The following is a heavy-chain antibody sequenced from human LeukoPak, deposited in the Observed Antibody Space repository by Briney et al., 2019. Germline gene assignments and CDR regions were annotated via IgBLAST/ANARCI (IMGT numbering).Heavy chain of an antibody. CDR2: IIPIFGST. CDR1: GGIFSSNA. CDR3: ARSKWELSSPFGY. J-gene: IGHJ4*02. Sequence: ASVKVSCKASGGIFSSNAINWVRQAPGQGLEWMGVIIPIFGSTNYAQKFQGRVTITADKSTSTAYMELSSLRSEDTAVYYCARSKWELSSPFGYWGQGTLVTVSS. V-gene: IGHV1-69*06. D-gene: IGHD1-26*01.